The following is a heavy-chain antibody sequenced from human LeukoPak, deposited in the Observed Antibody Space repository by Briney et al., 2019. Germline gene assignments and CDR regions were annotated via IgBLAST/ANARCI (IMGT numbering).Heavy chain of an antibody. CDR2: INPNSGGT. CDR3: ARAGGLGSGYPNDAFDI. J-gene: IGHJ3*02. Sequence: ASVRVSCKASGYTFTGYYMHWVRQAPGQGLEWMGWINPNSGGTNYAQKFQGRVTMTRDTSISTAYMELSRLRSDDTAVYYCARAGGLGSGYPNDAFDIWGQGTMVTVSP. D-gene: IGHD3-22*01. V-gene: IGHV1-2*02. CDR1: GYTFTGYY.